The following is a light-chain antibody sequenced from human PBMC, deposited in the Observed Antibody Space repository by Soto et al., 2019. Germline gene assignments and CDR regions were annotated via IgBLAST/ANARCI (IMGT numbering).Light chain of an antibody. CDR1: QSISSW. V-gene: IGKV1-5*03. J-gene: IGKJ5*01. CDR2: KAS. Sequence: DIQMTQSPSTLSASVGDRVTITCRASQSISSWLAWYQQKPGKAPKLLIYKASSLESGVPSRFSGSGSGTEFTLTISSLQPDDFATYYCQQYNSYPPSITFGQGTRLEIK. CDR3: QQYNSYPPSIT.